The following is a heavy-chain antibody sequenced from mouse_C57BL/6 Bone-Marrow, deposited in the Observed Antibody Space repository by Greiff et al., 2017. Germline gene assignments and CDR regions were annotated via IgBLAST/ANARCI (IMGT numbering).Heavy chain of an antibody. CDR2: IRLKSGNYAT. V-gene: IGHV6-3*01. D-gene: IGHD2-3*01. CDR1: GFTFSNYW. J-gene: IGHJ3*01. CDR3: TADGWFAY. Sequence: EVKVEESGGGLVQPGGSMKLSCVASGFTFSNYWMNWVRQSPEKGLEWVAQIRLKSGNYATHYAESVKGRFTISRDDSKSSVYLQMNNLRAEDTGIYYCTADGWFAYWGRGPLVTVSA.